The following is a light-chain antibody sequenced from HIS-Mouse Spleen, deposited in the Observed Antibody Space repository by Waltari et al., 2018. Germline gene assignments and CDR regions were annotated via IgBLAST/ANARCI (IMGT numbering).Light chain of an antibody. V-gene: IGLV3-27*01. CDR3: YSAADNSGV. Sequence: SYELTQPSSVSVSPGQTARITCSGDVLAKKSPGGFQQKPGQAPVLVDYKDSERPSGIPERFSGSSSGTTVTLTISGAQVEDEADYYCYSAADNSGVFGGGTKLTVL. J-gene: IGLJ2*01. CDR2: KDS. CDR1: VLAKKS.